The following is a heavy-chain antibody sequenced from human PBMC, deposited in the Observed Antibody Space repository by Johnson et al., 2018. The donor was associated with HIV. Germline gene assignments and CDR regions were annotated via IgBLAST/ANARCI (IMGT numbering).Heavy chain of an antibody. D-gene: IGHD3-22*01. V-gene: IGHV3-20*04. CDR2: INWNGGST. CDR3: AKGYSSSGYWVTPNDAFDL. J-gene: IGHJ3*01. CDR1: GFTFDDYG. Sequence: MLLVESGGGVVRPGGSLRLSCAASGFTFDDYGMSWVRQAPGKGLEWVSGINWNGGSTGYADSVKGRFTISRDNAKNSLYLQMNSLRAEDTALYYCAKGYSSSGYWVTPNDAFDLWGQGTMVTVSS.